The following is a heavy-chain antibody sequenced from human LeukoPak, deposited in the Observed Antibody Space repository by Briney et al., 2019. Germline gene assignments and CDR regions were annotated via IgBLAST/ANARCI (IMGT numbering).Heavy chain of an antibody. CDR1: GFTFSSCA. V-gene: IGHV3-48*04. CDR2: ISSSSSTI. Sequence: GGSLRLSCAASGFTFSSCAMHWVRQAPGKGLEWVSYISSSSSTIFYADSVKGRFTISRDNAKNSLYLQMNSLRAEDTAVYYCARSEFTWIQHPYAMDVWGPGTTVTVSS. CDR3: ARSEFTWIQHPYAMDV. D-gene: IGHD5-18*01. J-gene: IGHJ6*02.